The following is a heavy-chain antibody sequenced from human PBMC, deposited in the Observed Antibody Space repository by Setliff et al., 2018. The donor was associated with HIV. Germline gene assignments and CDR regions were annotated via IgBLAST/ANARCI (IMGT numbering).Heavy chain of an antibody. CDR1: GYSFTTYW. CDR3: ARLLMPRGFSYGSYYYYGMDV. CDR2: IYPADSGT. V-gene: IGHV5-51*01. Sequence: GESLKISCKGSGYSFTTYWIGWVRQMPGKGLEWMGMIYPADSGTRYSPSFQGQVTISADKSISTAYLQWSSLKASDTAMYYCARLLMPRGFSYGSYYYYGMDVWGQGTAVTV. D-gene: IGHD5-18*01. J-gene: IGHJ6*02.